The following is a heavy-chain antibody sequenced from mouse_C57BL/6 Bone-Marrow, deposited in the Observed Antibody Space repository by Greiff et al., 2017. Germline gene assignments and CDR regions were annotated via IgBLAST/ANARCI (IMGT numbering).Heavy chain of an antibody. J-gene: IGHJ3*01. CDR1: GFNIKDDY. CDR3: TLGGFAY. Sequence: EVKLVVSGAELVRPGASVKLSCTASGFNIKDDYMHWVKQRPEQGLEWIGWIDPENGDTEYASKFQGKATITADTSSNTAYLQLSSLTSEDTAVYYCTLGGFAYWGQGTMVTVSA. D-gene: IGHD3-3*01. CDR2: IDPENGDT. V-gene: IGHV14-4*01.